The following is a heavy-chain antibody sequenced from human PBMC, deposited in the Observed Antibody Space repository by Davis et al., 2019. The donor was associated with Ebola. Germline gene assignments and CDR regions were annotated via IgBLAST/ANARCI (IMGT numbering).Heavy chain of an antibody. V-gene: IGHV3-74*01. D-gene: IGHD3-3*01. Sequence: PGGSLRLSCAASGFSFNARWMNWVRQAPGEGLTWVSRLNPDGSNTAYADSVRGRFAIYRDNARNTLYLQMSSLRAAETAVYYCTTLEDVRSSDYWGLGTMVTVSS. CDR3: TTLEDVRSSDY. CDR1: GFSFNARW. J-gene: IGHJ4*02. CDR2: LNPDGSNT.